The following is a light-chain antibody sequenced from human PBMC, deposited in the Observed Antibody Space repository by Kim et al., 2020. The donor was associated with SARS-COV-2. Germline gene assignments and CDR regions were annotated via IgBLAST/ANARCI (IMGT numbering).Light chain of an antibody. V-gene: IGKV2-28*01. CDR2: LGS. CDR3: MQALQAPYS. J-gene: IGKJ2*03. Sequence: EPASISCRSSQSLLHSNGYNYLDWYLQKAGQSQQRLIYLGSNRASGVPDRFSGSRSGTDFTLKISRVEAEDVGVFYCMQALQAPYSFGQGTKLEI. CDR1: QSLLHSNGYNY.